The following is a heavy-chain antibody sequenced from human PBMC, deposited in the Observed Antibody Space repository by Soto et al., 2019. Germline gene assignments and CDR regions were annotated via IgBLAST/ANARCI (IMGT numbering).Heavy chain of an antibody. CDR2: IYYSGST. D-gene: IGHD4-17*01. J-gene: IGHJ6*02. CDR3: ARASTPDYGDLNYYYYYYGMDV. Sequence: PSETLSLTCTVSGGSISSSSYYWGWIRQPPGKGLEWIGSIYYSGSTYYNPSLKSRVTISVDTSKNQFSLKLSSVTAADTAVYYCARASTPDYGDLNYYYYYYGMDVWGQGTTVTVSS. V-gene: IGHV4-39*01. CDR1: GGSISSSSYY.